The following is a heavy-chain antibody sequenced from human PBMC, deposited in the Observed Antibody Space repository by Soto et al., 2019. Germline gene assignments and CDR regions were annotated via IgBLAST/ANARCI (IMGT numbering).Heavy chain of an antibody. CDR3: ARDRSTDFGLDV. CDR1: GFTFSDYV. V-gene: IGHV3-23*01. CDR2: ISDGGERT. Sequence: EVLLLESGGDSVQPGGSLRLSCVASGFTFSDYVMSWVRQVPGKGLEWVSSISDGGERTDYRDSVRGRFTISRDNARFTLHLQMNNMRVDDTTPYSCARDRSTDFGLDVWGQGTTVTV. J-gene: IGHJ6*02. D-gene: IGHD3-3*01.